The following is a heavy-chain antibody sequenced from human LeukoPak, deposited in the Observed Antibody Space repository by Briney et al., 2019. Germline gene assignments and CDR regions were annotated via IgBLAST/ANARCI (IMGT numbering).Heavy chain of an antibody. CDR3: ASWGTMVRGVITYYYYGMDV. V-gene: IGHV3-21*01. Sequence: PGGSLRLSCAASGFTFSSYSMNWVRQAPGKGLEWVSSISSSSSYIYYADSVKGRFTISRDNAKNSLYLQMNSLRAEDTAVYYGASWGTMVRGVITYYYYGMDVWGQGTTVTVSS. J-gene: IGHJ6*02. CDR2: ISSSSSYI. CDR1: GFTFSSYS. D-gene: IGHD3-10*01.